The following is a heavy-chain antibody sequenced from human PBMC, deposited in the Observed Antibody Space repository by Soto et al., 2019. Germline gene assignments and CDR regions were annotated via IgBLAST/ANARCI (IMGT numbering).Heavy chain of an antibody. CDR1: GFTFSSDG. Sequence: QVQLVESGGGVVQPGRSLRLSCAASGFTFSSDGMHWVRQAPGKGLEWVAVISSDGSSKYYADSVKGRFTLSRDNSKNTLFLQMNSLRPEDTAVCYCAKEFGYGSGCDYWGQGTLVTVSS. CDR3: AKEFGYGSGCDY. D-gene: IGHD6-19*01. V-gene: IGHV3-30*18. J-gene: IGHJ4*02. CDR2: ISSDGSSK.